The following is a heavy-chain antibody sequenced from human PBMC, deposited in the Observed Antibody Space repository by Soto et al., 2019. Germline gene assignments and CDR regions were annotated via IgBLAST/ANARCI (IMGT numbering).Heavy chain of an antibody. CDR3: AREWSAAGHFYGMDV. CDR1: GYTFTSYG. D-gene: IGHD6-13*01. V-gene: IGHV1-8*02. CDR2: MNTNSDDT. Sequence: RASVKVSCKASGYTFTSYGINWVRQAPGQGLEWVGWMNTNSDDTRSAQKFRGRLTLTRDKSMRAVYMKLSNLRPDDSAVYYCAREWSAAGHFYGMDVWGQGTTVTVSS. J-gene: IGHJ6*02.